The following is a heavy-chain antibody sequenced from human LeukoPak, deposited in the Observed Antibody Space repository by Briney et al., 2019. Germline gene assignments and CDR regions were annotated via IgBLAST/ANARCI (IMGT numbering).Heavy chain of an antibody. V-gene: IGHV3-48*03. CDR2: ISSSGSTI. J-gene: IGHJ4*02. D-gene: IGHD4-17*01. CDR1: GFTFSSYE. Sequence: GGSLRLSCAASGFTFSSYEMSWVRQAPGKGLEWVSYISSSGSTIYYADSVKGRFTISRDNAKNSLYLQMNSLRAEDTALYYCAREKYGDHFDYWGQGTLVTVSS. CDR3: AREKYGDHFDY.